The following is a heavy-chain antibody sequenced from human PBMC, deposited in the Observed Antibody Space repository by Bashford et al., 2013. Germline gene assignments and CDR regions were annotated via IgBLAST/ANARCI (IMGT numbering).Heavy chain of an antibody. J-gene: IGHJ6*02. CDR2: IYPGDSDT. V-gene: IGHV5-51*01. Sequence: WVRQMPGKGLEWLGIIYPGDSDTRYSPSFQGQVTISADKSISTAYLQWSSLKASDTAMYYCARHASDVGSIAARPYYYGMDVWGQGTTVTVSS. D-gene: IGHD6-6*01. CDR3: ARHASDVGSIAARPYYYGMDV.